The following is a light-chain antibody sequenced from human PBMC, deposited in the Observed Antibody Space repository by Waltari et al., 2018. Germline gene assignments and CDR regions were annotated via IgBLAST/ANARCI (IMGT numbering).Light chain of an antibody. J-gene: IGLJ1*01. Sequence: QSALTQPASVSGSPGQSVIISCTGTSSDVGRYIYVSWYQQQPDKATRLIIYEATKWPSGVSNRFSGSKSGNTASLTISGLQAEDEADYYCSSYTSISTFVFGSGTKVTVL. CDR2: EAT. CDR1: SSDVGRYIY. V-gene: IGLV2-14*01. CDR3: SSYTSISTFV.